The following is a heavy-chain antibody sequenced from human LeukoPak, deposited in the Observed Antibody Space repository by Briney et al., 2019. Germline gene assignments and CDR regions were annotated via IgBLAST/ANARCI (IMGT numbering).Heavy chain of an antibody. D-gene: IGHD2-2*01. Sequence: PGGSLRLSCAASGFSFSNYGMHWVRQAPGKGLEWVAFIRFDGRNKYYADSVKGRFTISRDNSKTTQYLQMNSLRAEDTAVYYCAKAVVIVPTATPFDYWGQGTLVTVSS. CDR1: GFSFSNYG. J-gene: IGHJ4*02. V-gene: IGHV3-30*02. CDR2: IRFDGRNK. CDR3: AKAVVIVPTATPFDY.